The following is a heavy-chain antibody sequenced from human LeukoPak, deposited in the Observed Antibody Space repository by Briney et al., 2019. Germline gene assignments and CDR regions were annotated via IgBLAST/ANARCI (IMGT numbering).Heavy chain of an antibody. J-gene: IGHJ4*02. CDR1: GYTFTGYY. CDR3: ASHYYDSSGYTMGDY. D-gene: IGHD3-22*01. Sequence: GASVKVSCKASGYTFTGYYMHWVRQAPGQGLEWMGWINPNSGGTNYAQKFQGRVTMTRDTSISTAYMELSRLRSDDTAVYYCASHYYDSSGYTMGDYWGQGTLVTVSS. CDR2: INPNSGGT. V-gene: IGHV1-2*02.